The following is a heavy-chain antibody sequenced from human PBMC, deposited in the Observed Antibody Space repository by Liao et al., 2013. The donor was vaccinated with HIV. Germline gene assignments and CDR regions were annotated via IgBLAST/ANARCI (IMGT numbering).Heavy chain of an antibody. Sequence: QVQLQESGPGLVKPSQTLSLTCAVSGGSINSGNYYWSWIRQPAGKGLEWIGRVHTSGSTNYNPSLKSRVAISVDRSKNQFSLTVNSVTVADTAVYYCARDRGLPIYGDYGEDYYYYMDVWGKGTTVTVSS. CDR2: VHTSGST. V-gene: IGHV4-61*02. J-gene: IGHJ6*03. CDR1: GGSINSGNYY. CDR3: ARDRGLPIYGDYGEDYYYYMDV. D-gene: IGHD4-17*01.